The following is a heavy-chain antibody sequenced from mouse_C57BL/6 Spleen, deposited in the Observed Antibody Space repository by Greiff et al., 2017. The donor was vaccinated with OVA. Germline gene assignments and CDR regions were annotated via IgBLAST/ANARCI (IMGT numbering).Heavy chain of an antibody. J-gene: IGHJ1*03. D-gene: IGHD2-1*01. CDR1: GYSFTGYF. CDR2: INPYNGDT. CDR3: ARYGNYGYFDV. Sequence: LVKPGDSVKISCKASGYSFTGYFMNWVMQSHGKSLEWIGRINPYNGDTFYNQKFKGKATLTVDKSSSTAHMELRSLTSEDSAVYYCARYGNYGYFDVWGTGTTVTVSS. V-gene: IGHV1-20*01.